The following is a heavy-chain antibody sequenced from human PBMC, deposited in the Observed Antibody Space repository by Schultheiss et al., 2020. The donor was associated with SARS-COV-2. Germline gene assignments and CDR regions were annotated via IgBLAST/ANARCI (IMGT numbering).Heavy chain of an antibody. CDR3: ARGYRYYYYAMDV. CDR1: GGSISRYY. D-gene: IGHD5-18*01. V-gene: IGHV4-59*06. J-gene: IGHJ6*02. CDR2: IYYSGDT. Sequence: SETLSLTCTVSGGSISRYYWSWIRQHPGKGLEWIGYIYYSGDTSYNPSLKSRLTISGDTSKNQFSLKVNSVTAADTAVYYCARGYRYYYYAMDVWGQGTTVTVSS.